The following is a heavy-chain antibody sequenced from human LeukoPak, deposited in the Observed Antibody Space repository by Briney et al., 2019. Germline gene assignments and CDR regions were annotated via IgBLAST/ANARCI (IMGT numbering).Heavy chain of an antibody. CDR2: INHSGST. Sequence: SETLSLTCAVYGGSFSGYYWSWIRQPPGKGLEWIGEINHSGSTNYNPSLKSRVTISVDTSKNQFSLKLSSVTAADTAVYYCASSDTYYYDSRYYYYYGMDVWGQGTTVTVSS. J-gene: IGHJ6*02. CDR3: ASSDTYYYDSRYYYYYGMDV. D-gene: IGHD3-22*01. CDR1: GGSFSGYY. V-gene: IGHV4-34*01.